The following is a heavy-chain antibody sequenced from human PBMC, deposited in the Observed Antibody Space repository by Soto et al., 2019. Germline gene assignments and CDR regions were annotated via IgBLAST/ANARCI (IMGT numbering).Heavy chain of an antibody. J-gene: IGHJ4*02. CDR1: GFTFSSYS. D-gene: IGHD3-3*01. V-gene: IGHV3-48*01. CDR2: ISSSSSTI. CDR3: ARDSPFPIFGVVTPYYFDY. Sequence: EVQLVESGGGLVQPGGSLRLSCAASGFTFSSYSMNWVRQAPGKGLEWVSYISSSSSTIYYADSVKGRFTISRDNAKNSLYLQMNSLRAEDTAVYYCARDSPFPIFGVVTPYYFDYWGQGTLVTVSS.